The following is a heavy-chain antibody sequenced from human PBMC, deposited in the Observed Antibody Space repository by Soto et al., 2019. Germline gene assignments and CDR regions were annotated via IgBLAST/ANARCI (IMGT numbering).Heavy chain of an antibody. D-gene: IGHD6-19*01. Sequence: PGGSLRLSCAASGFNFSSYSMNWVRQAPGKGLEWVSSISSSSYIYYADSVKGRFTISRDNAKNSLYLQMNSLRAEDTAVYYCAREYSSGWKFYYYYYYMDVWGKGTTVTVSS. CDR2: ISSSSYI. CDR3: AREYSSGWKFYYYYYYMDV. CDR1: GFNFSSYS. V-gene: IGHV3-21*01. J-gene: IGHJ6*03.